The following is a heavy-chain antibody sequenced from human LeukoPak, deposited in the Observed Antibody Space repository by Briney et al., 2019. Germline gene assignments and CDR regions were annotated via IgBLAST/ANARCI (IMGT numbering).Heavy chain of an antibody. J-gene: IGHJ6*02. CDR3: CRGPPVLRFLEWLSPYYYYGMDV. CDR2: IWYDGSNK. D-gene: IGHD3-3*01. Sequence: GGALRLFCAASGFTFSSYGMHWVRQAPGKGLEGVAVIWYDGSNKYYADSVKGRFTISRDNYKITLYLQMNSLSAQDTAVYYCCRGPPVLRFLEWLSPYYYYGMDVWGQGTTVTVSS. CDR1: GFTFSSYG. V-gene: IGHV3-33*01.